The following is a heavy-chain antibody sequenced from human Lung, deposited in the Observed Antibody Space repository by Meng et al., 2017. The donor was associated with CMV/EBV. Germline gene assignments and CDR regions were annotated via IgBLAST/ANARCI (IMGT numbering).Heavy chain of an antibody. CDR2: IYYSGST. D-gene: IGHD2-2*03. V-gene: IGHV4-59*12. CDR1: GGPISGYY. CDR3: ARGGSVGYCRNSACWGYHDY. J-gene: IGHJ4*02. Sequence: SETLSLXCTVSGGPISGYYWSWVRQPPGSGLEWIAYIYYSGSTTYNPSLKSRVTVSLDLSKNQFSLKLNSVTAADRAVYYCARGGSVGYCRNSACWGYHDYXGQGXLVTVSS.